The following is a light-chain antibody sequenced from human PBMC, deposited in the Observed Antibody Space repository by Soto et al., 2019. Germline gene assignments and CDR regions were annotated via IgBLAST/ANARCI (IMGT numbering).Light chain of an antibody. J-gene: IGLJ1*01. CDR3: SSYTSIHTLG. V-gene: IGLV2-14*01. Sequence: QAPMTEATTVSGSPGQPATISCPVTSRDAGGYNDGSGDRQHPGKAPKLMIYEVSNRPAGVFNRFSGSMAGNTDFLTISGLQAEDEADYYCSSYTSIHTLGFGTGTKVTVL. CDR2: EVS. CDR1: SRDAGGYND.